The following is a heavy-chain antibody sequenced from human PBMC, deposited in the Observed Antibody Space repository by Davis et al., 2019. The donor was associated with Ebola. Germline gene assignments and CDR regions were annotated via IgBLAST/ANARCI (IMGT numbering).Heavy chain of an antibody. CDR2: INTNTGNP. CDR1: GYTFTSYA. D-gene: IGHD6-13*01. J-gene: IGHJ4*02. V-gene: IGHV7-4-1*02. Sequence: AASVKVSCKASGYTFTSYAMHWVRQAPGQGLEWMGWINTNTGNPTYAQGSTGRFVFSLDTSVSTAYLQISSLKAEDTAVYYCARGSSIGDYWGQGTLVTVSS. CDR3: ARGSSIGDY.